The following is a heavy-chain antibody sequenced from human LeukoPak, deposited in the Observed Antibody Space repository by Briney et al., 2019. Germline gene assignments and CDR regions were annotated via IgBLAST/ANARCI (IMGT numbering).Heavy chain of an antibody. J-gene: IGHJ4*02. CDR1: GFIFHNYA. V-gene: IGHV3-33*06. D-gene: IGHD6-19*01. CDR2: IWYDGSNK. Sequence: PGGSLRLSCAASGFIFHNYAMHWVRQAPGKGLEWVAVIWYDGSNKDYSDSVKGRFTISRDNSKNTLFLQMNSLRAEDTAVYYCAKERGGGWYYFDYWGQGTLVTVSS. CDR3: AKERGGGWYYFDY.